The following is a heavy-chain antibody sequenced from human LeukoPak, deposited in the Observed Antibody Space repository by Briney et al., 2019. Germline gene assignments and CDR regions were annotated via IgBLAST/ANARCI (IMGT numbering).Heavy chain of an antibody. D-gene: IGHD2/OR15-2a*01. J-gene: IGHJ6*02. CDR1: GFTFSDFG. Sequence: GGSLRLSCAASGFTFSDFGMNWVRQAPGKGLEWVAFIKGDETEKHYVASLKGRFTISRDNAENSLSLQMNSLTVEDTAVYFCARGRFFYGWGIDVWGQGTTVIVSS. V-gene: IGHV3-7*01. CDR2: IKGDETEK. CDR3: ARGRFFYGWGIDV.